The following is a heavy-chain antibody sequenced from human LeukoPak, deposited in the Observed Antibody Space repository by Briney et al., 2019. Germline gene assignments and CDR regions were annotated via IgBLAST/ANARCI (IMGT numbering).Heavy chain of an antibody. J-gene: IGHJ5*02. D-gene: IGHD3-10*01. CDR2: ICQSGST. V-gene: IGHV4-38-2*02. CDR3: ARVCCYFDSGSNPNWFDP. Sequence: SETLSLTCTVSGYSISSIHCWGCIPQPPGKGLEGIGSICQSGSTYYSPSLKSRVILSLDTTKNQVTLRLSSVTAADTAVYYCARVCCYFDSGSNPNWFDPWGQGTLVTVPS. CDR1: GYSISSIHC.